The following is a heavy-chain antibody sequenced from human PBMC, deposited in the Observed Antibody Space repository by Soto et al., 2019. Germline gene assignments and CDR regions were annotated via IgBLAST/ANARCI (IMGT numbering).Heavy chain of an antibody. V-gene: IGHV3-23*01. J-gene: IGHJ4*02. CDR1: GFPFGGYA. D-gene: IGHD3-10*01. CDR2: ISGSGGGT. Sequence: GGSLRLSCAASGFPFGGYAMSWVRQAPGKGLEWVSAISGSGGGTYYADSVKGRFTISRDNSKNTLYLQMNSLRAEDTAVYYCAKLYGSGTYWPIDYWGQGTLVTVSS. CDR3: AKLYGSGTYWPIDY.